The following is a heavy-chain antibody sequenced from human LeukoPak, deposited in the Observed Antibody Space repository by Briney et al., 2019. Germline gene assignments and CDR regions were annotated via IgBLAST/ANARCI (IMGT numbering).Heavy chain of an antibody. J-gene: IGHJ5*02. CDR2: IGSGGTTV. V-gene: IGHV3-11*01. CDR1: GFTFSDYY. CDR3: ASHLWFGEYES. Sequence: GRSLRLSCSASGFTFSDYYMSWIRRAPGKGLEWISYIGSGGTTVYYAASVKGRFIISRDNAENSLYLEMNSLRAEDTAMYYCASHLWFGEYESWGQGTLVTVSS. D-gene: IGHD3-10*01.